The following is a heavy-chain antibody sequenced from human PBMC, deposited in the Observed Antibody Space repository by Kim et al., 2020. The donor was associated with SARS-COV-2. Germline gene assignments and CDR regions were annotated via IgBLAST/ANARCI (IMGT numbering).Heavy chain of an antibody. J-gene: IGHJ6*02. V-gene: IGHV1-58*01. CDR1: GFTFTSSA. D-gene: IGHD1-7*01. Sequence: SVKVSCKASGFTFTSSAVQWVRQARGQRLEWIGWIVVGSGNTNYAQKFQERVTITRDMSTSTAYMELSSLRSEDTAVYYCAVGITGTTGHRYYYGMDVWGQGTTVTVSS. CDR3: AVGITGTTGHRYYYGMDV. CDR2: IVVGSGNT.